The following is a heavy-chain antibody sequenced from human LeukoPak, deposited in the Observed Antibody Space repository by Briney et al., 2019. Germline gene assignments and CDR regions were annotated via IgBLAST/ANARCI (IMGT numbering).Heavy chain of an antibody. D-gene: IGHD3-9*01. CDR3: ARGYGILTGYYANWFDP. V-gene: IGHV1-18*01. CDR2: ISAYNGNT. J-gene: IGHJ5*02. Sequence: GSVKVSCKASGYTFTSYGISWVRQAPGQGLEWMGWISAYNGNTNYAQKLQGRVTMTTDTSTSTAYMELRSLRSDDTAVYYCARGYGILTGYYANWFDPWGQGTLVTVSS. CDR1: GYTFTSYG.